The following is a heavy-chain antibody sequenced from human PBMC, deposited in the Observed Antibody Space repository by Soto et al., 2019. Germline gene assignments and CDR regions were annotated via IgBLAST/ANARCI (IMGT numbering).Heavy chain of an antibody. Sequence: PGGSLRLSCAASVFTFSSYAMHWVRQAPGKGLEWVAVISYDGSNKYYADSVKGRFTISRDNSKNTLYLQMNSLRAEDTAVYYCARRSDPRGYSYGPFDYWGQGTLVTVS. CDR1: VFTFSSYA. CDR2: ISYDGSNK. V-gene: IGHV3-30-3*01. J-gene: IGHJ4*02. D-gene: IGHD5-18*01. CDR3: ARRSDPRGYSYGPFDY.